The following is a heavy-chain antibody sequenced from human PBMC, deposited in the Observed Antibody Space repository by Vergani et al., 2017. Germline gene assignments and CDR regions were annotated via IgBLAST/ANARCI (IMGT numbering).Heavy chain of an antibody. CDR3: VSDGGLCAGGRCYTEAWDY. V-gene: IGHV3-30-3*01. CDR1: GFALNRHA. J-gene: IGHJ4*02. CDR2: ISFDGTNE. Sequence: QVQLVESGGGVVQPGTSLRLSCVVSGFALNRHAMYWVRQAPGKGLEWVVGISFDGTNEYYPDLVKGRFTISRDIAKNTLYLQVRSLRLEDTGVYHCVSDGGLCAGGRCYTEAWDYWGQGTPVTVSS. D-gene: IGHD2-2*02.